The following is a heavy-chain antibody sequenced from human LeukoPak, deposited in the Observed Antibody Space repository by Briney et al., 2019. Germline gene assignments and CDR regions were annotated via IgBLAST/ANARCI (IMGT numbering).Heavy chain of an antibody. CDR3: ANTPILRCAGGEHYKYGMDV. Sequence: SETLSLTCAVSVGSISSGNWWSWVRQSPGKGLEWIGEIYHNGTPNYSPSLKSRVTISADTFKNHFSLKLTSVTAADTAVYYAANTPILRCAGGEHYKYGMDVWGQGTTVIVSS. CDR1: VGSISSGNW. J-gene: IGHJ6*02. V-gene: IGHV4-4*02. D-gene: IGHD4-17*01. CDR2: IYHNGTP.